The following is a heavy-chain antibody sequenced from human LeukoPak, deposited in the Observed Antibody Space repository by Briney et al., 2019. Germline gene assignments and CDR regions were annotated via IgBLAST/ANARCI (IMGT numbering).Heavy chain of an antibody. CDR3: TKRLKTSGWYATFDY. J-gene: IGHJ4*02. V-gene: IGHV3-23*01. D-gene: IGHD6-19*01. CDR2: IGGSGGLT. Sequence: GGSLRLSCAASGFTFSSYAMSWVRQAPGKGLEWVSAIGGSGGLTHYADSVKGRFTISRDNSKDTLYLQMNSLRDEDTAVYYCTKRLKTSGWYATFDYWGQGTLVTVFS. CDR1: GFTFSSYA.